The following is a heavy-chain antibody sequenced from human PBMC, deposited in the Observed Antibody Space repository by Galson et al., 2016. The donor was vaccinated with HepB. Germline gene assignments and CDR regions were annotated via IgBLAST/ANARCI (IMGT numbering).Heavy chain of an antibody. D-gene: IGHD2-21*02. J-gene: IGHJ4*02. V-gene: IGHV3-53*01. Sequence: SLRLSCAASGFSVSNNYMTWVRQAPGKGLEWVSLIYSGGGTYFADSVKGRFTISRDNSKNTLYLQMNSLRAEDTAVYYCARGGASDASGYWGQGTLVTVSS. CDR1: GFSVSNNY. CDR2: IYSGGGT. CDR3: ARGGASDASGY.